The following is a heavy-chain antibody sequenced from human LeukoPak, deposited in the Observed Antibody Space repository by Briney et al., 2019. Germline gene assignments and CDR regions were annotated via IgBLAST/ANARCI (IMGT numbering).Heavy chain of an antibody. CDR3: ASGFGELSTYFGY. D-gene: IGHD3-10*01. CDR1: GGTFSSYA. CDR2: LIPIFGTA. V-gene: IGHV1-69*13. Sequence: SVKVSCKASGGTFSSYAISWVRQAPGQGLEWMGALIPIFGTANYARKFQGRVTITADESTSTAYMELSSQRSEDTAVYYCASGFGELSTYFGYWGQGTLVTVSS. J-gene: IGHJ4*02.